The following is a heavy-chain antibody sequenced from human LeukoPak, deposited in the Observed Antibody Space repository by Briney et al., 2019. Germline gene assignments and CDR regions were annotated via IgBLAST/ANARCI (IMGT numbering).Heavy chain of an antibody. CDR2: IYYSGST. CDR3: ARRGRSGSYGDAFDI. CDR1: GGSISSSSYY. D-gene: IGHD1-26*01. J-gene: IGHJ3*02. Sequence: SETLSLTCTVSGGSISSSSYYWGWIRQPPGKGLEWIGSIYYSGSTYYNPSLKSRVTISVDTSKNQFSLKLSSVTAADTAVYYCARRGRSGSYGDAFDIWGQGTMVTVSS. V-gene: IGHV4-39*07.